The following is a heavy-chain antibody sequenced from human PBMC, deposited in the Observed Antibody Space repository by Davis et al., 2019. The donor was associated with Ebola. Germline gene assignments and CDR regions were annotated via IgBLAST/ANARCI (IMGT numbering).Heavy chain of an antibody. J-gene: IGHJ4*02. V-gene: IGHV1-46*02. CDR2: IDPTDGTT. Sequence: AASVKVSCKTSGYTFNTKYVNWVRQAPGQGFEWMGKIDPTDGTTDFPQKFQARVTMTRDTSTSTVYMELRSLTSDDTAVYYCARADNWGQGTLVTVSS. CDR3: ARADN. CDR1: GYTFNTKY.